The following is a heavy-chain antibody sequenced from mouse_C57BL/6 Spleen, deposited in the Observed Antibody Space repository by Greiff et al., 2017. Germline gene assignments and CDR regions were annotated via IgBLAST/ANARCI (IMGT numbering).Heavy chain of an antibody. CDR1: GYTFTGYW. Sequence: QVQLQQSGAELMKPGASVKLSCKATGYTFTGYWIEWVKQRPGHGLEWIGEILPGSGGTNYNEKFKGKATFTADTSSNTAYMQLSSLTTEDSAIYYCAGHGSSSWFAYWGQGTLVTVSA. CDR2: ILPGSGGT. V-gene: IGHV1-9*01. D-gene: IGHD1-1*01. CDR3: AGHGSSSWFAY. J-gene: IGHJ3*01.